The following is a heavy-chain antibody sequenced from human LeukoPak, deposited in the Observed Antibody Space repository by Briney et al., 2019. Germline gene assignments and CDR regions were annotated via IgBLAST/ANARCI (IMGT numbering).Heavy chain of an antibody. CDR1: GFTFSSYW. J-gene: IGHJ4*02. Sequence: GGSLRLSCAASGFTFSSYWMSWVRQAPGKGLEWVANIKQDGTEQYYVDSVKGRFSIFRDNAKNSLYLQMNSLRAEDTALYYCARDWGGAAAGPVFGYWGQGTLVTVSS. CDR2: IKQDGTEQ. V-gene: IGHV3-7*01. CDR3: ARDWGGAAAGPVFGY. D-gene: IGHD6-13*01.